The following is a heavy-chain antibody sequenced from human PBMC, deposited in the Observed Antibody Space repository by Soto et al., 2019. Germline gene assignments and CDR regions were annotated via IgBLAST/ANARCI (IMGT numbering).Heavy chain of an antibody. CDR3: ARTQYYDILTGYYDVPRGAFDI. CDR2: ISYDGSNK. CDR1: GFTFSSYA. Sequence: GGSLRLSCAASGFTFSSYAMHWVRQAPGKGLEWVAVISYDGSNKYYADSVKGRFTISRDNSKNTLYPQMNSLRAEDTAVYYCARTQYYDILTGYYDVPRGAFDIWGQGTMVTVSS. V-gene: IGHV3-30-3*01. D-gene: IGHD3-9*01. J-gene: IGHJ3*02.